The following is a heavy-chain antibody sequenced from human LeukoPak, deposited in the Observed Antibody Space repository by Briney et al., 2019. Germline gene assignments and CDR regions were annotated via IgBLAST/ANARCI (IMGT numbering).Heavy chain of an antibody. J-gene: IGHJ4*01. D-gene: IGHD6-19*01. CDR1: WFSLSTSGVG. V-gene: IGHV2-5*02. CDR3: AHSMTGTGIAVD. Sequence: ESGPTLVNPTQNLTLTCTFSWFSLSTSGVGVGWIRQPPVKAREWLALIYWDDDKRYSPSLKSRLTTTKDTSTKPVVLTMSTMDPVNTATYYCAHSMTGTGIAVDSGHRKLVTASS. CDR2: IYWDDDK.